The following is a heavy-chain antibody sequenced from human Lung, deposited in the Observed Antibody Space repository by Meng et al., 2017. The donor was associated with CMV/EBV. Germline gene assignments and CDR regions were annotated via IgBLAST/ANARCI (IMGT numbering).Heavy chain of an antibody. CDR2: ISHSGTS. J-gene: IGHJ6*02. CDR3: ARGRDDDISLGYYYNRGFDV. V-gene: IGHV4-59*01. D-gene: IGHD3-22*01. CDR1: GGSITSYY. Sequence: SXTLSLXCTVSGGSITSYYWNWIRQPPGKKLEWIGDISHSGTSSYNPSLKSRVIITVDTSRNQFSLKLTSVAAADTAVYFCARGRDDDISLGYYYNRGFDVXGRGXTVTVSS.